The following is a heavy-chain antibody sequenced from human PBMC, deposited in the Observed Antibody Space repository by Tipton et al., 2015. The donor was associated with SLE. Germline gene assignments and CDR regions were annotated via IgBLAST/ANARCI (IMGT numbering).Heavy chain of an antibody. CDR2: SSGSGGST. D-gene: IGHD7-27*01. J-gene: IGHJ4*02. CDR1: GFTFNNYA. Sequence: SLRXSCAASGFTFNNYAMSWVRQAPGKGLEWVSYSSGSGGSTYYADSVKGRFTISRDNSKSTLYLQMNSLRAEDTAVYYCAKIPNWGEFFDSWGQGTLVTVSS. CDR3: AKIPNWGEFFDS. V-gene: IGHV3-23*01.